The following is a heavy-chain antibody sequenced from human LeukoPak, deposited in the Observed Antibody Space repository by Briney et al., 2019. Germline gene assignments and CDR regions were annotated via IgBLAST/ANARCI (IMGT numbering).Heavy chain of an antibody. V-gene: IGHV4-61*01. D-gene: IGHD2-15*01. J-gene: IGHJ3*02. CDR3: ARDRYCSGGSCYRGDAFDI. Sequence: SETLSLTCAVSGGSVSSGSYYWSWIRQPPGKGLEWIGYIYYSGSTNYNPSLKSRVIISVDTSKNQFSLKLSSVTAADTAVYYCARDRYCSGGSCYRGDAFDIWGQGTMVTVSS. CDR1: GGSVSSGSYY. CDR2: IYYSGST.